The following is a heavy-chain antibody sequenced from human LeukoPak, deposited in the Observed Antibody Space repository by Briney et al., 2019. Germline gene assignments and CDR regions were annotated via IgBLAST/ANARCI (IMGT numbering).Heavy chain of an antibody. CDR1: GFTFSNSW. J-gene: IGHJ4*02. V-gene: IGHV3-7*01. CDR3: ARDWSATI. CDR2: MKEDGSEK. D-gene: IGHD3-3*01. Sequence: GGSLRLSCAASGFTFSNSWMTWVRQAPGKGLEWVANMKEDGSEKYYVDSVKGRFTISRDNAKNSLYLQMNSLRVEDTAVYYCARDWSATIWGQGTLVTVSS.